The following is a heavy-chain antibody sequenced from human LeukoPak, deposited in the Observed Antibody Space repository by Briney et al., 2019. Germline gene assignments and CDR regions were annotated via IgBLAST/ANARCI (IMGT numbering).Heavy chain of an antibody. Sequence: ASVKVSCKASGYTFTGYYMHWVRQAPGQGLEWMGWINPNSGGTNYAQKFQGRVTMTRDTSISTAYMELSRLRSDDTAVYYCARALITMVRGPLNWFDPWGQGTLVTVSS. V-gene: IGHV1-2*02. D-gene: IGHD3-10*01. CDR2: INPNSGGT. CDR3: ARALITMVRGPLNWFDP. J-gene: IGHJ5*02. CDR1: GYTFTGYY.